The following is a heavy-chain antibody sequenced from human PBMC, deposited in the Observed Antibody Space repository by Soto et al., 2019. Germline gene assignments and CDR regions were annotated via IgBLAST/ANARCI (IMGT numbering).Heavy chain of an antibody. D-gene: IGHD2-15*01. Sequence: QVQLQQWGAGLLKPSETLSLTCAVYGGSFSGYYWSWIRQPPGKGLGWIGGITHSGSTNYNPSLKSRVTISVDTSVNQFALKLSSVPAADTAVYYCAREDLYCSGGSCYSDAAYFQHWGQGTLVTVSS. CDR2: ITHSGST. CDR1: GGSFSGYY. J-gene: IGHJ1*01. CDR3: AREDLYCSGGSCYSDAAYFQH. V-gene: IGHV4-34*01.